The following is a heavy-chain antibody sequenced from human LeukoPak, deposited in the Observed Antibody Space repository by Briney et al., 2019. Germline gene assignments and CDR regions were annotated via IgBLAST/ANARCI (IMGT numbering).Heavy chain of an antibody. CDR2: ISAYNGNT. J-gene: IGHJ3*02. CDR3: ARRSGFGEDLPHDAFDI. Sequence: ASVNVSCKASGYTFSSYGISWVRQAPGQGLEWMGWISAYNGNTNYAQKLQGRVTMTTDTSTSTAYMELRSLRSDDTAVYYCARRSGFGEDLPHDAFDIWGQGTMVTVSS. D-gene: IGHD3-10*01. CDR1: GYTFSSYG. V-gene: IGHV1-18*01.